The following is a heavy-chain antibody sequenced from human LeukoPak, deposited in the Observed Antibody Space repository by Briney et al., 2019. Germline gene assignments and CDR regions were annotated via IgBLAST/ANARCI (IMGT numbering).Heavy chain of an antibody. CDR3: ASGLYSTLFDY. J-gene: IGHJ4*02. CDR2: IYYSGST. D-gene: IGHD2-2*01. Sequence: PSETLSLTCTDSGGSISSYYWSWIRQPPGKGLEWIGYIYYSGSTNYNPSLKSRVTISVDTSKNQFSPKLSSVTAADTAVYYCASGLYSTLFDYWGQGTLVTVSS. V-gene: IGHV4-59*01. CDR1: GGSISSYY.